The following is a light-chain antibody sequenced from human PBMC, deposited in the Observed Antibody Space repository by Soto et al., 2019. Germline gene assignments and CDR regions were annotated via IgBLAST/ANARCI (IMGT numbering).Light chain of an antibody. V-gene: IGKV1-5*01. Sequence: DIQMTQSPSTLSASVGDRVTITCRASQSLSTWLAWYQQRPGKAPQLLISDASSLESGVPSRFSGSGSGTEFNLTIASLQPDDSATYYCQQYNIFSAFGGGTKVQIK. CDR1: QSLSTW. J-gene: IGKJ4*01. CDR2: DAS. CDR3: QQYNIFSA.